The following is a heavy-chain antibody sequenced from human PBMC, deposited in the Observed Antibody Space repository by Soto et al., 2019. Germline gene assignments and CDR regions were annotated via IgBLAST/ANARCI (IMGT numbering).Heavy chain of an antibody. D-gene: IGHD2-2*01. CDR1: GGTFSSYA. V-gene: IGHV1-69*06. J-gene: IGHJ4*02. CDR3: ARQPNILPNYFDY. CDR2: IIPIFGTA. Sequence: SVKVSCKASGGTFSSYAISWVRQAPGQGLEWMGGIIPIFGTANYAQKFQGRVTITADKSTNTAYMELSSLRSEDTAVYYCARQPNILPNYFDYWGQGTLVTVSS.